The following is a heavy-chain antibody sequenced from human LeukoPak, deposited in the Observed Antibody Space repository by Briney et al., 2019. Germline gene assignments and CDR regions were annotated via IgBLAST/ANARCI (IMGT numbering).Heavy chain of an antibody. CDR2: IYSGGST. CDR1: GFTVSSNY. Sequence: GGSLSLSCAASGFTVSSNYMSWVRQAPGKGLEWVSVIYSGGSTYYADSVKGRFTISRDNSKNTLYLQMNSLRAEDTAVYYCARSSSRDDYWGQGTLVTVSS. J-gene: IGHJ4*02. D-gene: IGHD6-13*01. V-gene: IGHV3-53*01. CDR3: ARSSSRDDY.